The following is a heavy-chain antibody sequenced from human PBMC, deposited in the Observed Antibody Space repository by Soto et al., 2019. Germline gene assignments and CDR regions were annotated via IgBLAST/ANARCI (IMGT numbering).Heavy chain of an antibody. Sequence: GGSLSLSCAASGLPFSNYSMNWVRQAPGKGLEWVSSISGSGGSTYYADSVKGRFTISRDNSKNTLYLQMNSLRAEDTAVYYCAKDRMITFGGVIDQATFDYWGQGTLVTVSS. J-gene: IGHJ4*02. CDR3: AKDRMITFGGVIDQATFDY. CDR2: ISGSGGST. V-gene: IGHV3-23*01. CDR1: GLPFSNYS. D-gene: IGHD3-16*02.